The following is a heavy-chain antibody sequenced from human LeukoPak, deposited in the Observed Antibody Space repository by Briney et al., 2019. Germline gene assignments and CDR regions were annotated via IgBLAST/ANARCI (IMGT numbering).Heavy chain of an antibody. CDR3: AREECSGGSCYFDY. D-gene: IGHD2-15*01. CDR1: GGTFSSYA. Sequence: SVKVTCKASGGTFSSYAISWVRQAPGQGLEWMGGIIPIFGTANYAQKFQGRVTITADESTSTAYMELSSLRSEDTAVYYCAREECSGGSCYFDYWGQGTLVTVSS. V-gene: IGHV1-69*01. J-gene: IGHJ4*02. CDR2: IIPIFGTA.